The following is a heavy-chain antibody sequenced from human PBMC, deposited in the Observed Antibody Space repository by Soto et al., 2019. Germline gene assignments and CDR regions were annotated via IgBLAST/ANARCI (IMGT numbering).Heavy chain of an antibody. J-gene: IGHJ6*02. CDR1: GYTFTSYG. D-gene: IGHD3-3*01. CDR2: ISAYNGNT. CDR3: ARITNENYDFWSGYSWYYYSGMDV. Sequence: ASVKVSCKASGYTFTSYGICWVRQAPGQGLEWMGWISAYNGNTNYAQKLQGRVTMTTDTSTSTAYMELRSLRSDDTAVYYCARITNENYDFWSGYSWYYYSGMDVWGQGTTVTVSS. V-gene: IGHV1-18*01.